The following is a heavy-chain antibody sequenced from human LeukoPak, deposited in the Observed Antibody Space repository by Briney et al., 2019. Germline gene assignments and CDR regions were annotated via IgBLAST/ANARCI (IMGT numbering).Heavy chain of an antibody. CDR2: INSDGSDT. J-gene: IGHJ4*02. Sequence: GGSLRLSCAASGFTFSNYWMHWVRQAPGKGLVWVSRINSDGSDTNYADSVKGRFTISRDNAKNTLYLQMNSLRAEDTAVYYCARGYYDSRGDYWGQGTLVTVSS. CDR3: ARGYYDSRGDY. V-gene: IGHV3-74*01. D-gene: IGHD3-22*01. CDR1: GFTFSNYW.